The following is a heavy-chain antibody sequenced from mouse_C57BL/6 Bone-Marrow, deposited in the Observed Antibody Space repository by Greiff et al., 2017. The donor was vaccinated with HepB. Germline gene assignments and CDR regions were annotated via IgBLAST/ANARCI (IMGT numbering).Heavy chain of an antibody. V-gene: IGHV5-4*01. J-gene: IGHJ1*03. CDR3: ARDWDGYWYFDV. CDR2: ISDGGSYT. CDR1: GFTFSSYA. D-gene: IGHD4-1*01. Sequence: EVQVVESGGGLVKPGGSLKLSCAASGFTFSSYAMSWVRQTPEKRLEWVATISDGGSYTYYPDNVKGRFTISRDNAKNNLYLQMSHLKSEDTAMYYCARDWDGYWYFDVWGTGTTVTVSS.